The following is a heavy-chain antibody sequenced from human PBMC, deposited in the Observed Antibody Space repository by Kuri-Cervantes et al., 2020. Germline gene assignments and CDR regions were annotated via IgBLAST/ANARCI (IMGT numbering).Heavy chain of an antibody. CDR2: IKQDGSER. CDR1: GFTFSNAW. J-gene: IGHJ4*02. CDR3: ARVTGITGTSDY. V-gene: IGHV3-7*01. Sequence: GESLKISCVPSGFTFSNAWMSWVRQAPGKGPEWVANIKQDGSERYYVDSVKGRFTISRDNAKNTLYLQMNSLRAEDTAVYYCARVTGITGTSDYWGQGTLVTVSS. D-gene: IGHD1-7*01.